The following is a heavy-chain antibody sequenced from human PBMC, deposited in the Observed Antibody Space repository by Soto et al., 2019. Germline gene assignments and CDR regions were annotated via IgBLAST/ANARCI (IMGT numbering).Heavy chain of an antibody. V-gene: IGHV3-30-3*01. CDR1: GFTFNVYT. Sequence: QVQLVESGGGVVQPGRSLRLSCAVSGFTFNVYTIHWVRQAPGKGLEWVAVISFDGTTKYYANSVKGRFTISRDNSNNTLYLQMNTLRPGDTAVYYCAREGPARWCSGGSCPIDYWGQGTLVTVSS. CDR3: AREGPARWCSGGSCPIDY. D-gene: IGHD2-15*01. J-gene: IGHJ4*02. CDR2: ISFDGTTK.